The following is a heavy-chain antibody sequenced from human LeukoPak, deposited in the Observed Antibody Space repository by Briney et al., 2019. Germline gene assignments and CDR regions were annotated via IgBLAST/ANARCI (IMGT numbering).Heavy chain of an antibody. J-gene: IGHJ4*02. D-gene: IGHD6-19*01. V-gene: IGHV4-34*01. Sequence: KTSETLSLTCAVYGGSFSGYYWSWIRQPPGKGLEWIGEINHSGSTNYNPSLKSRVTISVDTSKNQFSLKLSSVTAADTAVYYCATLYHTVAGFDYWGQGTLVTVSS. CDR1: GGSFSGYY. CDR2: INHSGST. CDR3: ATLYHTVAGFDY.